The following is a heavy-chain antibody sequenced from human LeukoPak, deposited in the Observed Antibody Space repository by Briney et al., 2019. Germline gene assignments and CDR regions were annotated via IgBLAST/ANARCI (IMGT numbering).Heavy chain of an antibody. J-gene: IGHJ4*02. CDR2: ISSSSSYI. V-gene: IGHV3-21*04. CDR1: GFTFSSYS. CDR3: ARRYFDY. Sequence: GGSLRLSCAASGFTFSSYSMNWVRQAPGKGLEWVSSISSSSSYIYHADSVKGRFTISRDNAKNSLYLQMNSLRAEDTAVYYCARRYFDYWGQGTLVTVSS.